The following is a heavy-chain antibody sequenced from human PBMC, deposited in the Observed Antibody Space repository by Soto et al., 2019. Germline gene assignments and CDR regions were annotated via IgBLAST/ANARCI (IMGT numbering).Heavy chain of an antibody. CDR1: GFTFSDYY. CDR2: ISSSGNII. CDR3: ARDLGYYASDGYFDY. V-gene: IGHV3-11*01. J-gene: IGHJ4*02. Sequence: QVQLVESGGNLVKPGGSLRLSCAGSGFTFSDYYMSWIRQAPGKGLEWVSYISSSGNIIYYADSVKVRFTISRDNAKNSLYLQMNSLRAEDTAVYYCARDLGYYASDGYFDYWGQGTLVTVSS. D-gene: IGHD3-22*01.